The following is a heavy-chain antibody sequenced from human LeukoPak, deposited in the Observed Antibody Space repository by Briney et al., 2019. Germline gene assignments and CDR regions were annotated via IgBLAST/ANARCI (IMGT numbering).Heavy chain of an antibody. V-gene: IGHV1-69*13. CDR1: GYTFTGYY. CDR3: AREKATGEMTHFDY. D-gene: IGHD1-26*01. CDR2: IFPIFRTA. Sequence: SVKVSCKASGYTFTGYYMHWVRQAPGQGLEWMGGIFPIFRTANYAQNFQGRVTITADESTTTAYMELSSLRSEDTAVYYCAREKATGEMTHFDYWGQGTLVTVSS. J-gene: IGHJ4*02.